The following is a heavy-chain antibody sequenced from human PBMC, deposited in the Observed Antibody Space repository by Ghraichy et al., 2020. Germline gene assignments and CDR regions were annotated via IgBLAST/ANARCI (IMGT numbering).Heavy chain of an antibody. Sequence: GGSLRLSCAASGFTVINNYMSWVRQSPGKGLEWVSHIYGGGNTYYADSAKGRFTISRDSSKNTLFLQMNSLRAEDTAVYYCARNVGETGSWGQGTLVTVSS. J-gene: IGHJ5*01. D-gene: IGHD3-16*01. CDR3: ARNVGETGS. V-gene: IGHV3-53*01. CDR1: GFTVINNY. CDR2: IYGGGNT.